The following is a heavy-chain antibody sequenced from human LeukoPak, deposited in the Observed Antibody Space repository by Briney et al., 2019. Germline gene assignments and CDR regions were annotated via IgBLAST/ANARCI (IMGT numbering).Heavy chain of an antibody. J-gene: IGHJ4*02. D-gene: IGHD3-10*01. Sequence: PGGSLRLSCAASGFTFSSYGMHWVRQAPGKGLEWVAVISYDGSNKYYADSVKGRFTISRDNSKNTLYLQMNSLRAEDTAVYYCAKDSPHRITYYYGSGTDYWGQGTVVTVSS. V-gene: IGHV3-30*18. CDR3: AKDSPHRITYYYGSGTDY. CDR1: GFTFSSYG. CDR2: ISYDGSNK.